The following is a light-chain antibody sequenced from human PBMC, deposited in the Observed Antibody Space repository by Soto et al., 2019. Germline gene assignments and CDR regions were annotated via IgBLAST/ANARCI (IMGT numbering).Light chain of an antibody. V-gene: IGLV2-23*01. CDR1: SSDVGSYNL. CDR2: EGS. Sequence: QSALTQPASVSGSPGQSITISCTGTSSDVGSYNLVSWYQQHPGKAPKLMIYEGSKRPSGVSKRFSGSKSGNTASLTISGLQAEDEADYYCCSYAGSSTLGVFGGGTKVTVL. J-gene: IGLJ2*01. CDR3: CSYAGSSTLGV.